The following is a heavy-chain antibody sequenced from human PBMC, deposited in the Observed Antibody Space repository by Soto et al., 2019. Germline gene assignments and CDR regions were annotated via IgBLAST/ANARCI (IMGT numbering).Heavy chain of an antibody. D-gene: IGHD3-10*01. V-gene: IGHV3-30-3*01. J-gene: IGHJ4*02. Sequence: SLRLSCAASGFTFSSYAMHWVRQAPGKGLEWVAVISYDGSNKYYADSVKGRFTISRDNSKNTLYLQMNSLRAEDTAVYYSATSMVRGVREAFFDYWGQGTLVTVSS. CDR1: GFTFSSYA. CDR2: ISYDGSNK. CDR3: ATSMVRGVREAFFDY.